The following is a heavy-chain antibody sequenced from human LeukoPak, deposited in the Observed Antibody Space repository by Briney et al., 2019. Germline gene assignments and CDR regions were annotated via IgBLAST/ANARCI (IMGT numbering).Heavy chain of an antibody. D-gene: IGHD4-17*01. CDR2: ISYDGSNK. Sequence: GGSLRLSCAASGFTFSSYAMHWVRQAPGKGLEWVAVISYDGSNKYYADSVKGRFTISRDNSKNTLYLQMNSLRAEDTAVYYCAKEVKEYDYGDRPLDYWGQGTLVTVSS. V-gene: IGHV3-30-3*01. CDR1: GFTFSSYA. CDR3: AKEVKEYDYGDRPLDY. J-gene: IGHJ4*02.